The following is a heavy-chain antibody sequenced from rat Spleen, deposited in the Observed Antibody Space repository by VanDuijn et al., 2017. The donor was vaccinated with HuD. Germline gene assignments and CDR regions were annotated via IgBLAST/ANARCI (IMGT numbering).Heavy chain of an antibody. Sequence: EVQLVESGGGLVQPGRSLKLSCAASGFTFSNYYMAWVRQAPTKGLEWVAYSSTGGGNTYYRDSVKGRFTVSRDNAKSTLYLQMDSLRSEDTDTYYCSTAGSFTDYYFAGGFDYWGQGVMVTVSS. CDR1: GFTFSNYY. D-gene: IGHD1-6*01. CDR3: STAGSFTDYYFAGGFDY. CDR2: SSTGGGNT. V-gene: IGHV5-27*01. J-gene: IGHJ2*01.